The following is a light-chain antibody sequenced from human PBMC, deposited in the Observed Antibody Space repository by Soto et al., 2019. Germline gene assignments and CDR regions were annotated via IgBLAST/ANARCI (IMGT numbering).Light chain of an antibody. CDR3: QQYKNWPPLT. J-gene: IGKJ4*01. V-gene: IGKV3D-15*01. CDR2: GAS. CDR1: QSVSSN. Sequence: EIVMTQSPATLSVSPGERATLSCRASQSVSSNLAWYQQKPGQAPRLLIYGASTRATGIPARFSGGGSGTEFTLTMSSLQSEDFAVYYCQQYKNWPPLTFGGGTKVDIK.